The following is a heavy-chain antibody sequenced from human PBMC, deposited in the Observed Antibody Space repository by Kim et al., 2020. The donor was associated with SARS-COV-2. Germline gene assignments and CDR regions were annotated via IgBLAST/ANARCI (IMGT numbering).Heavy chain of an antibody. CDR1: GGSISTNNW. J-gene: IGHJ4*02. Sequence: SETLSLTCAVSGGSISTNNWWSWVRQPPGKGLEWIGEIHHSGSTNYNPSLKSRVTISVDKSKNQFSLKLNSMTAADTAVYYCTGGVAATGTLHGYWGQGTLGTVSS. CDR2: IHHSGST. D-gene: IGHD2-15*01. V-gene: IGHV4-4*02. CDR3: TGGVAATGTLHGY.